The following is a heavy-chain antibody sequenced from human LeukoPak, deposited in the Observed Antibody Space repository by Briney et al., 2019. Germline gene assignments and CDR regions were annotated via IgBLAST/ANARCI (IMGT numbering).Heavy chain of an antibody. CDR2: ISAYNGNT. Sequence: ASVKVSCKASGYTFTSYGISWVRQAPGQGLEWMGWISAYNGNTNYAQKLQGRVTMTADTSTSTAYMELRSLRSDDTAVYYCARDTLYSRSYYGEYFQHWGQGTLVTVSS. CDR3: ARDTLYSRSYYGEYFQH. J-gene: IGHJ1*01. D-gene: IGHD1-26*01. V-gene: IGHV1-18*01. CDR1: GYTFTSYG.